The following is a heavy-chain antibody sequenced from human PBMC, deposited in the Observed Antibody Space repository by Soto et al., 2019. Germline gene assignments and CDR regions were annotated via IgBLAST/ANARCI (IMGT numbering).Heavy chain of an antibody. CDR2: MNPNSGNT. CDR3: ARAWGTPRDY. V-gene: IGHV1-8*01. Sequence: QVQLVQSGAEVKKPGASVKVSCKASGYTFTSYDINWVRQATGQGLEWMGWMNPNSGNTGYAQKFXXRVTMTRNASISTTYMELSSLRSEDTAVYSCARAWGTPRDYWGQGTLVTVSS. D-gene: IGHD3-16*01. J-gene: IGHJ4*02. CDR1: GYTFTSYD.